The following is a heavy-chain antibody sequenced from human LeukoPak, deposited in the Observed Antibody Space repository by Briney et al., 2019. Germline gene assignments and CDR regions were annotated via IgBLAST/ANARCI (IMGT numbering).Heavy chain of an antibody. D-gene: IGHD3-9*01. Sequence: GGSLRLPCAASGFTFSNYWMTWVRRAREKGLEGVANIKREGSEKYYEDSVKGRFSNSRDNAKNTLYLQMNTLRVEDTAVYYCTRDLMDYDVSTGLHHYYMDVWGQGTTVTVSS. J-gene: IGHJ6*02. CDR2: IKREGSEK. CDR3: TRDLMDYDVSTGLHHYYMDV. CDR1: GFTFSNYW. V-gene: IGHV3-7*01.